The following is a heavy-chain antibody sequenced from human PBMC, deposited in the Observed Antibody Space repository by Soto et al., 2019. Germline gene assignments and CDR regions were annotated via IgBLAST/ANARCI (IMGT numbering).Heavy chain of an antibody. CDR3: ASGAKASDSSWYGYDGMDV. Sequence: QVQLVESGGGVVQPGRSLRLSCAASGFTFSSYGMHWVRQAPGKGLEGVAVIWYDGSNKYYADSVKGRFTISRDNSKNTLYLQMNSLRAEDTAVYYCASGAKASDSSWYGYDGMDVWGQGTTVTVSS. V-gene: IGHV3-33*01. CDR2: IWYDGSNK. CDR1: GFTFSSYG. D-gene: IGHD6-13*01. J-gene: IGHJ6*02.